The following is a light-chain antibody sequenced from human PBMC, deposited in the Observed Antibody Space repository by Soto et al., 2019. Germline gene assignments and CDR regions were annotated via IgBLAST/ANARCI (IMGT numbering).Light chain of an antibody. J-gene: IGLJ1*01. CDR2: DVT. CDR1: SSDVGSYNY. V-gene: IGLV2-14*03. CDR3: NSYTSSRTFV. Sequence: QSALTQPASVSGSPGQSITISCTGTSSDVGSYNYVSWYQQHPGKAPKLMIYDVTNRPSGISNRFSGPKSANTASLTISGLQAEDEADYYCNSYTSSRTFVFGTGTKLTVL.